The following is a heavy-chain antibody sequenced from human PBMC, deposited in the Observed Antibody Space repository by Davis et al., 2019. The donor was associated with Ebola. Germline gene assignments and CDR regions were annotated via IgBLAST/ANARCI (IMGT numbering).Heavy chain of an antibody. CDR2: VSASGGSGGNT. J-gene: IGHJ4*02. CDR3: AWPSYGGVFDY. V-gene: IGHV3-23*01. CDR1: GFPFSTYA. Sequence: PGGSLRLSCAASGFPFSTYAMSWVRQAPGKGLEWVAAVSASGGSGGNTYYADSVKGRFTISRDNSKNTLYLQLTSLRAEDTAVYYCAWPSYGGVFDYWGQGTLVTVSS. D-gene: IGHD4-23*01.